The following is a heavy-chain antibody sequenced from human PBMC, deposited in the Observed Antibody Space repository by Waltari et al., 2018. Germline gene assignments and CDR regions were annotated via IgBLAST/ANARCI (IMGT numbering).Heavy chain of an antibody. Sequence: EVQLVESGGGLVKPGGSLRLSCAASGFMFSTYSMNWVRQAPGKGLEWVETISDSSKYIYYADSGKGRFTISRDNAKNSVYLQMNSLRAEDTAVYYCARDCSGGDCFHYFHGMDVWGQGTTVTVSS. CDR1: GFMFSTYS. J-gene: IGHJ6*02. V-gene: IGHV3-21*01. D-gene: IGHD2-21*02. CDR3: ARDCSGGDCFHYFHGMDV. CDR2: ISDSSKYI.